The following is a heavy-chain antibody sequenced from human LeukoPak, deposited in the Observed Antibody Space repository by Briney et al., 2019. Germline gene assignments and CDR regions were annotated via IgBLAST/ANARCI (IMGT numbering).Heavy chain of an antibody. CDR2: INSDGSST. D-gene: IGHD6-13*01. CDR1: GLTFSSYW. Sequence: PGGSLRLSCAASGLTFSSYWMHWVRQAPGKGLVWVSRINSDGSSTSYADSVKGRFTISRDNAKNTLYLQMNSLRAEDTAVYYCARPDGYSSSWVWFDPWGQGTLVTVSS. CDR3: ARPDGYSSSWVWFDP. V-gene: IGHV3-74*01. J-gene: IGHJ5*02.